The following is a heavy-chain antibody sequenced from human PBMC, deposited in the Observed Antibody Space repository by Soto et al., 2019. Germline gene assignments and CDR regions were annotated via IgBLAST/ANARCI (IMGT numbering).Heavy chain of an antibody. Sequence: GGSLRLSCAASGFTFSNAWMSWVRQAPGKGLEWVGRIKSKTDGGTTDYAAPVKGRFTISRDDSKNTLYLQMNSLRTEDTAVYYCTTVTTVDYYFDYWGQGTLVTVSS. CDR1: GFTFSNAW. CDR3: TTVTTVDYYFDY. V-gene: IGHV3-15*01. J-gene: IGHJ4*02. D-gene: IGHD4-17*01. CDR2: IKSKTDGGTT.